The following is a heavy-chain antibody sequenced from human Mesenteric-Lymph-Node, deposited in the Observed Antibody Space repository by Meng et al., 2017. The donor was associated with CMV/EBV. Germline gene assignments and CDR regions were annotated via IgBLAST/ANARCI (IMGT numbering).Heavy chain of an antibody. CDR3: ARDTIFGEMDV. D-gene: IGHD3-3*01. CDR1: RYSFSGYE. V-gene: IGHV3-48*03. J-gene: IGHJ6*02. Sequence: GESLKISCAPSRYSFSGYEMNWVRQAPGKGLEWVSYISSSGTTTYYADSVKGRFTISRDNSKNTLYLQMNSLRAEDTAVYYCARDTIFGEMDVWGQGTTVTVSS. CDR2: ISSSGTTT.